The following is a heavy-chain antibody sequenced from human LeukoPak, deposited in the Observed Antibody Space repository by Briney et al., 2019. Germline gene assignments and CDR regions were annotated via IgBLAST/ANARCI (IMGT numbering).Heavy chain of an antibody. V-gene: IGHV3-21*01. J-gene: IGHJ4*02. D-gene: IGHD3-22*01. CDR2: ISSSSSSYI. Sequence: GGSLRLSCAASGFTFSSYSMNWVRQAPGKGLEWVSSISSSSSSYIYYADSVKGRFTISRDNAKNSLYLQMNCLRAEDTAVYYCARDTYYYDSSGYYGFDYWGQGTLVTVSS. CDR1: GFTFSSYS. CDR3: ARDTYYYDSSGYYGFDY.